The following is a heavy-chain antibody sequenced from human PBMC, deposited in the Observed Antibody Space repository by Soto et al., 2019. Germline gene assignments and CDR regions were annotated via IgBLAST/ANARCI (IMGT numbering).Heavy chain of an antibody. CDR2: IIPILGIA. CDR1: GYTFTSYA. Sequence: GASVKVSCKAFGYTFTSYAMHWVRQAPGQKLEWMGRIIPILGIANYAQKFQGRVTITADKSTSTAYMELSSLRSEDTAVYYCARDKWDYYDSSGYPYFDYWGQGTLVTVSS. V-gene: IGHV1-69*04. J-gene: IGHJ4*02. CDR3: ARDKWDYYDSSGYPYFDY. D-gene: IGHD3-22*01.